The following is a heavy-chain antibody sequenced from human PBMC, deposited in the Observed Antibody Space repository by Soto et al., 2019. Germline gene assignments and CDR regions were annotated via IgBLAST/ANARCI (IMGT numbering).Heavy chain of an antibody. CDR2: IYPGDSDI. CDR3: ARSERVFSYGSDVFDV. CDR1: GCKFSNYW. D-gene: IGHD5-18*01. V-gene: IGHV5-51*01. J-gene: IGHJ3*01. Sequence: GESLKISCQASGCKFSNYWIGWVRQMPGKGLEWMGIIYPGDSDIRYSPSFQGQVTFSADKFISTAYLQWSGLRASDTAMYYCARSERVFSYGSDVFDVWGQGTMVTVSS.